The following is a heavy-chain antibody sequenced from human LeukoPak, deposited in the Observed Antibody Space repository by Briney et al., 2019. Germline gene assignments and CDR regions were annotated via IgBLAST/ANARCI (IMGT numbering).Heavy chain of an antibody. CDR1: GFTFSNAW. CDR2: MGGTDGVA. CDR3: AKWPDYGSGSSLDY. Sequence: GGSLRLSCAASGFTFSNAWMSWVRQAPGKGLEWASGMGGTDGVAYYADSVKGRFTISRDNSKNTLYLQMSSLRAEDTAVYYCAKWPDYGSGSSLDYWGQGTLVTVSS. J-gene: IGHJ4*02. V-gene: IGHV3-23*01. D-gene: IGHD3-10*01.